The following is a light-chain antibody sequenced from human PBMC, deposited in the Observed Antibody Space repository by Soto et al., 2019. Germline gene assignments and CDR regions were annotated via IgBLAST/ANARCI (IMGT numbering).Light chain of an antibody. CDR1: SSDGGSYNL. Sequence: QSALTQPASVSGSPGQSITISCTGTSSDGGSYNLVSWYQQHPGNAPKLMIYEGSKRPSGVSNRFFGSKSGNTASLTISGLQAEDEDDYYCCSFARGSTLVFGGGTKVTVL. V-gene: IGLV2-23*01. CDR3: CSFARGSTLV. CDR2: EGS. J-gene: IGLJ3*02.